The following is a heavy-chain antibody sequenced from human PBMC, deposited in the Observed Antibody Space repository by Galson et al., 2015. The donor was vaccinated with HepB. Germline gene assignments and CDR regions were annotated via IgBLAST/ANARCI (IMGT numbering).Heavy chain of an antibody. V-gene: IGHV2-5*02. CDR1: GFSFNPSGVG. CDR3: ARASTGYYYLDY. D-gene: IGHD3-22*01. J-gene: IGHJ4*02. Sequence: PALVKPTQPLTLTCTFSGFSFNPSGVGVTWIRPPPGKALEWLAIIYWDDDKRYSPSLKSRLTITKDTSKNQVVLTMTNMDPVDTATYYCARASTGYYYLDYWGQGTLVTVSS. CDR2: IYWDDDK.